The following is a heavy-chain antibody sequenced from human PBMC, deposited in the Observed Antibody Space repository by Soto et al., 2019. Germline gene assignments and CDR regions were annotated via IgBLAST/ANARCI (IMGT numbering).Heavy chain of an antibody. CDR3: ASDLGRTGVYTVTKGWFDP. Sequence: QVQLVQSGAEVKNPGALVKVSCKPSGYTCTIYGISCVREAPGQGLEWIGWISAYNGNTNYAQKLQGRVTMTTYTSTSPAYRELRSLRGDESAVYDCASDLGRTGVYTVTKGWFDPCGQVTAVAFAS. V-gene: IGHV1-18*04. D-gene: IGHD4-4*01. CDR2: ISAYNGNT. J-gene: IGHJ5*02. CDR1: GYTCTIYG.